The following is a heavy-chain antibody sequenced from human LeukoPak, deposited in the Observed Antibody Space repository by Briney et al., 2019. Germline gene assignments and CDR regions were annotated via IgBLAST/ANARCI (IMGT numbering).Heavy chain of an antibody. CDR2: IIPILGIA. CDR1: GGTFSSYA. CDR3: AFRIAVAGSVEYFQH. Sequence: SVKVSCKASGGTFSSYAISWVRQAPGQGLGWMGRIIPILGIANYAQKFQGRVTITADKSTSTAYMELSSLRSEDTAVYYCAFRIAVAGSVEYFQHWGQGTLVTVSS. J-gene: IGHJ1*01. V-gene: IGHV1-69*04. D-gene: IGHD6-19*01.